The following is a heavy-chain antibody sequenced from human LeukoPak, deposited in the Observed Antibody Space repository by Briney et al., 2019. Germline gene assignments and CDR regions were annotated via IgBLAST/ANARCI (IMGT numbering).Heavy chain of an antibody. CDR2: INHSGST. J-gene: IGHJ4*02. D-gene: IGHD2-21*02. CDR3: ARAYGGNSPGGDYFDY. Sequence: GSLRLSCAASGFTFSSYSMNWVRQPPGKGLEWIGEINHSGSTNYNPSLKSRVTISVDTSKNQFSLKLSSVTAADTAVYYCARAYGGNSPGGDYFDYWGQGTLVTVSS. CDR1: GFTFSSYS. V-gene: IGHV4-34*01.